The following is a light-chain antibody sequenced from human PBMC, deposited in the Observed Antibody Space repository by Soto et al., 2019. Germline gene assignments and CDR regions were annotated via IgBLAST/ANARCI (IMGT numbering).Light chain of an antibody. CDR2: GAS. Sequence: EIVWTLSPGTLSLPPGERATLSCRASQSVSNNYVAWYQQKPGQAPSLLIYGASNRATGIPDRFSGSGCGTDFTLTSSILEPEDGAVYYCQEDGISGTFGQGTKVDIK. V-gene: IGKV3-20*01. CDR1: QSVSNNY. J-gene: IGKJ1*01. CDR3: QEDGISGT.